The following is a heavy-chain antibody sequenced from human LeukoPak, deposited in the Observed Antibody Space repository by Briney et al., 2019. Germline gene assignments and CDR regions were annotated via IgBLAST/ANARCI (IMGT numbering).Heavy chain of an antibody. J-gene: IGHJ4*02. Sequence: ASVKVSCKASGYSFTSYGLSWVRQAPGQRLEWMGWISTYNGNADYAQNLQGRVTMTTDTSTSTAYMELRSLRSDDTAVYYCARRAVAAPGALDHWGQGTLVTVSS. D-gene: IGHD6-19*01. CDR2: ISTYNGNA. CDR3: ARRAVAAPGALDH. CDR1: GYSFTSYG. V-gene: IGHV1-18*01.